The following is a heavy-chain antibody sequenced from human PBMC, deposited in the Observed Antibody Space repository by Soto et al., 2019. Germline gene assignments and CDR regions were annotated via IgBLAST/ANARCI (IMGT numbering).Heavy chain of an antibody. CDR3: ARVRRAAGMMYYFDY. CDR1: GGTFSSYA. CDR2: IIPIFGTA. J-gene: IGHJ4*02. V-gene: IGHV1-69*13. D-gene: IGHD6-13*01. Sequence: SLKVSCKASGGTFSSYAISWVRQAPGQGLEWMGGIIPIFGTANYAQKFQGRVTITADESTSTAYMELSSLRSEDTAVYYCARVRRAAGMMYYFDYWGQGTLVTVSS.